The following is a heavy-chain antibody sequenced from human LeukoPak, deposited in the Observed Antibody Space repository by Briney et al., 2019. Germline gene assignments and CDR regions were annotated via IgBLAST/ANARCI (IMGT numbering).Heavy chain of an antibody. Sequence: GGSLRLSCTVYGFTVSSNSMSWVRQAPGKGLEWVSFIYSDNTHYSDSVKGRFTISRDNSKNTLYLQMNSLRAEDTAVYYCAKIPQVATYTVPNFDFWGQGTLVTVSS. CDR1: GFTVSSNS. J-gene: IGHJ4*02. CDR3: AKIPQVATYTVPNFDF. V-gene: IGHV3-53*01. CDR2: IYSDNT. D-gene: IGHD3-16*01.